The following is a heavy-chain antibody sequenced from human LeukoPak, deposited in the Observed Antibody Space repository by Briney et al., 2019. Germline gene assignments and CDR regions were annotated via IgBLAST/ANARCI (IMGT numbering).Heavy chain of an antibody. V-gene: IGHV5-51*01. CDR2: IYPGDSDT. CDR3: ARQGGDSSGYYYFDY. CDR1: GYSFTSYW. Sequence: KRGESLKISCTGSGYSFTSYWIGWVRQMPGKVLELMSIIYPGDSDTRYSPSFQGQVTISADKSISTAYLQWSSLKASDTAMYYCARQGGDSSGYYYFDYWGQGTLVTVSS. D-gene: IGHD3-22*01. J-gene: IGHJ4*02.